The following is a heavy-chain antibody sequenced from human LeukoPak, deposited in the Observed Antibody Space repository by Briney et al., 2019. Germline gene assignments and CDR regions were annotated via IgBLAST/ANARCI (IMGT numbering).Heavy chain of an antibody. CDR1: GGSINSYY. D-gene: IGHD3-10*01. Sequence: SETLSLTCTVSGGSINSYYWSWIRQPPGKGLEWIGYIYYSGSTNYNPSLKSRVTISVDTSKNQFSLKLSSVTAADTAVYYCARGLVTMVRGSNWFDPWGQGTLVTVSS. V-gene: IGHV4-59*12. CDR3: ARGLVTMVRGSNWFDP. J-gene: IGHJ5*02. CDR2: IYYSGST.